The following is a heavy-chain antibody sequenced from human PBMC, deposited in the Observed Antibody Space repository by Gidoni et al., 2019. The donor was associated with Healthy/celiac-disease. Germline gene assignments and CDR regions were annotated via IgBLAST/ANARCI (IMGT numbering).Heavy chain of an antibody. D-gene: IGHD6-19*01. V-gene: IGHV2-5*01. Sequence: QITLKESGPTLVKLTQTLTLTCPFSGFSLSTSGVGVGWIRQPPGQALEWLALIYWSDDKRYRPSLKSRLTITKDTSKNQVVHTMTNMDPVDAATYYWARSPSSGCDYWGQGTLVTVSS. CDR3: ARSPSSGCDY. J-gene: IGHJ4*02. CDR1: GFSLSTSGVG. CDR2: IYWSDDK.